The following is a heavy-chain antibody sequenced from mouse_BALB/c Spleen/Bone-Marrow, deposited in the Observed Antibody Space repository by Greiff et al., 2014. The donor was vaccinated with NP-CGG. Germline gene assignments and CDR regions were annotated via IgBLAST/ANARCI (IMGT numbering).Heavy chain of an antibody. CDR1: GYTFTTFW. V-gene: IGHV1-69*02. CDR2: IYPSDTYT. CDR3: TRSRGYFDY. Sequence: VQLQQSGAGLVRPGASVKLSCTASGYTFTTFWINWVKQRPGQGLEWIGNIYPSDTYTNYSQDFKDKATLTVDKSSSTAYMQLSGPTSYDSAVDYCTRSRGYFDYWGQGTTLTVSS. J-gene: IGHJ2*01.